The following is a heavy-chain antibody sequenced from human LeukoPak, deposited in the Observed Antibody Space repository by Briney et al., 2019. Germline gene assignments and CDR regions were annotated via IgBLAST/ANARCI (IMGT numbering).Heavy chain of an antibody. V-gene: IGHV1-18*01. Sequence: ASVKVSCEASGYTFTSYGISWVRQAPGQGLEWMGWIGAYNGNTNYAQKLQGRVTMTTDTSTSTAYMELRSLRSDDTAVYYCATYDYGDYDGYWGQGTLVTVSS. CDR2: IGAYNGNT. CDR3: ATYDYGDYDGY. CDR1: GYTFTSYG. J-gene: IGHJ4*02. D-gene: IGHD4-17*01.